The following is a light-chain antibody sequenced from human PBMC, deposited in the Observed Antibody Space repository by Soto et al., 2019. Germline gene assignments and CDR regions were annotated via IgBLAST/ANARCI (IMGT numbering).Light chain of an antibody. V-gene: IGKV3-20*01. CDR2: AAS. J-gene: IGKJ3*01. Sequence: EIVVTQSPDTLSLSPGEGAALSCRASQSLSSNYLAWYQQRPGQAPRLLIYAASNRAAGIPDRFSGSGSGTDFTLTITRLEPEDFAVYYCQHYGGSFIFGPGTKVDFK. CDR3: QHYGGSFI. CDR1: QSLSSNY.